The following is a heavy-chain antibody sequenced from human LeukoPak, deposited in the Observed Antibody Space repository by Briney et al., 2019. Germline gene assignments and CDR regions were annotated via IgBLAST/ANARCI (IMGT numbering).Heavy chain of an antibody. CDR2: IYSGGST. CDR1: GFTVSSNY. J-gene: IGHJ4*02. Sequence: QPGGSLRLSCAASGFTVSSNYMSWVRQAPGKGLEWVSVIYSGGSTYYADSVKRRFTISRDNSKNTLYLQMNSLRAEDTAVYYCARGIAAAGTRGRGYYFDYWGQGTLVTVSS. V-gene: IGHV3-66*01. CDR3: ARGIAAAGTRGRGYYFDY. D-gene: IGHD6-13*01.